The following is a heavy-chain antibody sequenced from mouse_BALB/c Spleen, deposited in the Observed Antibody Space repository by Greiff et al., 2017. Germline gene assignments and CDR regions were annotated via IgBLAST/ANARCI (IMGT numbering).Heavy chain of an antibody. Sequence: EVKLMESGPGLVKPSQSLSLTCSVTGYSIPSGYYWNWIRQFPGNKLEWMGYISYDGSNNYNPSLKNRISITRDTSKNQFFLKLNSVTTEDTATYYCARDGYPYAMDYWGQGTSVTVSS. J-gene: IGHJ4*01. D-gene: IGHD2-2*01. V-gene: IGHV3-6*02. CDR2: ISYDGSN. CDR1: GYSIPSGYY. CDR3: ARDGYPYAMDY.